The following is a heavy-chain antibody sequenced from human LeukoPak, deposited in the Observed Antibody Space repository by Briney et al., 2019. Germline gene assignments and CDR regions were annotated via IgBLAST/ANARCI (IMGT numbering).Heavy chain of an antibody. V-gene: IGHV4-4*02. J-gene: IGHJ4*02. CDR2: ISLAGQT. CDR1: SGSISSPHW. Sequence: SGTLSLTCAVSSGSISSPHWWSWIRQPPGQGLEWIGEISLAGQTNYNPSLNGRVTMSLDKSSNQLSLHLTSVTAADTATYFCARESGPICPFRYWGQGTLVIVSS. CDR3: ARESGPICPFRY. D-gene: IGHD1-26*01.